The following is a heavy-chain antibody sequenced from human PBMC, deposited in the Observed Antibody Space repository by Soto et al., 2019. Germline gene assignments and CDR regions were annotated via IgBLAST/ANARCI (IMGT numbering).Heavy chain of an antibody. Sequence: QLQLQESGPGLVKPSETLSLTCTVSGGSISSSSYYWGWLRQPPGKGLEWIGSIYYSGSTYYNPSLTSRVTIPVDTSKNQFSLKLSSVTAADTAVYYCARHTPAISISDHWGQGTLVTVSS. V-gene: IGHV4-39*01. CDR1: GGSISSSSYY. CDR3: ARHTPAISISDH. J-gene: IGHJ4*02. D-gene: IGHD2-15*01. CDR2: IYYSGST.